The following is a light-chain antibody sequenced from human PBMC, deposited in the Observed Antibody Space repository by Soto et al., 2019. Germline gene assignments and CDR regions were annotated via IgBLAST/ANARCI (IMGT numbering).Light chain of an antibody. Sequence: QSALTQPASVSGSPGQSITISLTGTSSEVGGYNYVSWYQQQPGKAPKFMIYDVTNRPSGVSNRFSGSKSGNTASLTISGLQAQDEADYYCCSYTTSNTRQIVFGTGTKLTVL. V-gene: IGLV2-14*01. CDR3: CSYTTSNTRQIV. CDR2: DVT. CDR1: SSEVGGYNY. J-gene: IGLJ1*01.